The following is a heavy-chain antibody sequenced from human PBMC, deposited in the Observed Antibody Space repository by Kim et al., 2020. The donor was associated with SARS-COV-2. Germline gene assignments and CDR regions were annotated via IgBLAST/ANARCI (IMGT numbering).Heavy chain of an antibody. CDR1: GGSISSGGYS. J-gene: IGHJ6*02. D-gene: IGHD3-3*01. CDR2: IYHSGST. CDR3: ARGNYDFWSGYHDYGMDV. Sequence: SETLSLTCAVSGGSISSGGYSWSWIRQPPGKGLEWIGYIYHSGSTYYNPSHKSRVTISVDRSKNQFSLKLSSVTAADTAVYYCARGNYDFWSGYHDYGMDVWGQGTTVTVSS. V-gene: IGHV4-30-2*01.